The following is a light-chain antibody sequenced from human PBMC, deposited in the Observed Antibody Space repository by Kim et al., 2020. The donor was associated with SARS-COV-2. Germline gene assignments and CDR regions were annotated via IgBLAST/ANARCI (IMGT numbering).Light chain of an antibody. CDR1: QSVLYSSNNKSY. CDR2: WAS. Sequence: ATINCKSSQSVLYSSNNKSYVAWYQQKPGQPPKLLIYWASTRESGVPDRFSGSGSGTDFTLTISSLQAEDVAVYYCQQYYSTPWTFGQGTKVDIK. J-gene: IGKJ1*01. CDR3: QQYYSTPWT. V-gene: IGKV4-1*01.